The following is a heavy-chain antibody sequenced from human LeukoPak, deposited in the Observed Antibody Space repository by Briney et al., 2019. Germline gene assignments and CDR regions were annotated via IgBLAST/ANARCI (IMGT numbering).Heavy chain of an antibody. V-gene: IGHV3-48*04. CDR2: ISSSSSTI. J-gene: IGHJ6*04. CDR3: AELGITMIGGV. D-gene: IGHD3-10*02. CDR1: GFTFSSYS. Sequence: GGSLRLSCAASGFTFSSYSMNWVRQAPGKGLEWVSSISSSSSTIYYADSVRGRFTISRDNAKNSLYLQMNSLRAEDTAVYYCAELGITMIGGVWGKGTTVTISS.